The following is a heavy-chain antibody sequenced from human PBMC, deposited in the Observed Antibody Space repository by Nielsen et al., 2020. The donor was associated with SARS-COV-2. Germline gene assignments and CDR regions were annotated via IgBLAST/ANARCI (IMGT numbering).Heavy chain of an antibody. V-gene: IGHV3-30-3*01. CDR1: GFIFSSYA. CDR2: ISYDGSNK. D-gene: IGHD1-26*01. Sequence: GGSLRLSCTASGFIFSSYAMSWVRQAPGKGLEWVAVISYDGSNKYYADSVKGRFTISRDNSKNSLYLQMNSLRAEDTAVYYCVRDTGAWDFDYWGQGTLITVSS. J-gene: IGHJ4*02. CDR3: VRDTGAWDFDY.